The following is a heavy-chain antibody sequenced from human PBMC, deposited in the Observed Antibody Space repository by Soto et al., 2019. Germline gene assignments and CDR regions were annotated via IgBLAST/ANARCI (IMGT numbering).Heavy chain of an antibody. CDR1: GGSISSVGSY. V-gene: IGHV4-31*01. CDR3: ARDVGELGTRFDP. J-gene: IGHJ5*02. Sequence: QVQLQESGPVLVKPSQTLSLTCPVSGGSISSVGSYWNWIRQHPGKDLEWVGYISYSGITHHNQSLKRQLCTAVDTSKNQFSLKLSYVTAADTAVYYCARDVGELGTRFDPWGQVTLVTVS. D-gene: IGHD1-26*01. CDR2: ISYSGIT.